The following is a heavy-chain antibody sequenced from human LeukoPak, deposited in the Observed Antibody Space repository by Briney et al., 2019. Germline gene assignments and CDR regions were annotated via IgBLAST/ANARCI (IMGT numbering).Heavy chain of an antibody. CDR1: GFTFSTYW. CDR3: ARWAGGFDY. V-gene: IGHV3-7*05. Sequence: GGSLRLSCAASGFTFSTYWMGWVRQAPGKGLEWVANINKDGSEKNYVDSVKGRFTISRDNAKNSLSLQMNGLRAEDTAVYFCARWAGGFDYWGQGTLVTVSS. D-gene: IGHD1-26*01. CDR2: INKDGSEK. J-gene: IGHJ4*02.